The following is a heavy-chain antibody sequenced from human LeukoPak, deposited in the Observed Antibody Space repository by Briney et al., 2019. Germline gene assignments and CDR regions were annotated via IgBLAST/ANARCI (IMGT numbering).Heavy chain of an antibody. CDR2: MNPNSGNT. D-gene: IGHD3-3*01. CDR3: ARGNPHDYDFWSGPLYGTDV. Sequence: ASVKVSCKASGYTFTSYDINWVRQATGQGLEWMGWMNPNSGNTGYAQKFQGRVTMTRNTSINTAYMELSSLRSEDTAVYYCARGNPHDYDFWSGPLYGTDVWGQGTTVTVSS. J-gene: IGHJ6*02. V-gene: IGHV1-8*01. CDR1: GYTFTSYD.